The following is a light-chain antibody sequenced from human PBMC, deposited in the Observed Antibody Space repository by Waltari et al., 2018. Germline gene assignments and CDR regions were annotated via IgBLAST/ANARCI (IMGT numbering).Light chain of an antibody. CDR1: SSTIGSNY. J-gene: IGLJ3*02. CDR3: VAWDDSLSATV. V-gene: IGLV1-47*01. Sequence: QSVLTQPPSASGTPGQRVTISCSGSSSTIGSNYVYWYQHLPGTAPKLLIYRNDPRPSGVPDRFSGSKSGTSASLAISELRSEDDADYYCVAWDDSLSATVFGGGTKLTVL. CDR2: RND.